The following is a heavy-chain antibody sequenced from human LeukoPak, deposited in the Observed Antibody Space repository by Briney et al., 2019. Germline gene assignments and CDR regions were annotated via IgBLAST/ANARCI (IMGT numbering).Heavy chain of an antibody. CDR2: IKNKTNGGTT. Sequence: GGSLRLSCAASGFIFSSAWMTWVRQAPGKGLEWVCHIKNKTNGGTTDYAAPVKGRFIISRDDSKNTLYLQMNSLRTEDTAVYYCARGLCSSTSCYQGPFDYWGQGMLVTVSS. J-gene: IGHJ4*02. CDR1: GFIFSSAW. V-gene: IGHV3-15*01. CDR3: ARGLCSSTSCYQGPFDY. D-gene: IGHD2-2*01.